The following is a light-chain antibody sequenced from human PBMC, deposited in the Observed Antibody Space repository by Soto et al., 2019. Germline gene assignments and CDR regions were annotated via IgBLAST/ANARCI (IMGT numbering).Light chain of an antibody. Sequence: TVMTQSPATLSVSPGERATLSCWASQSVSSKLAWYQQKPGQAPRLLIYDASNRATGIPARFSGSGSGTDFTLTISSLEPEDFAVYYCQQRSNWPLTFGQRTRLEI. V-gene: IGKV3-11*01. CDR3: QQRSNWPLT. J-gene: IGKJ5*01. CDR2: DAS. CDR1: QSVSSK.